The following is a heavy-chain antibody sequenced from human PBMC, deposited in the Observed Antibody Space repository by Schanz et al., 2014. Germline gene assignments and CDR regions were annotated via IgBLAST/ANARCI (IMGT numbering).Heavy chain of an antibody. V-gene: IGHV1-69*04. D-gene: IGHD3-22*01. CDR2: IIPILGIA. J-gene: IGHJ4*02. CDR3: ARDYYDSSGYYYCDY. CDR1: RYTFNTYG. Sequence: QGQLVQSGPEVKEPGASVKVSCEASRYTFNTYGLNWVRQAPGQGLEWMGRIIPILGIATYAQKFQGRLTITADKSTSTAYMELSSLRSEDTAMYYCARDYYDSSGYYYCDYWGQGTLVTVSS.